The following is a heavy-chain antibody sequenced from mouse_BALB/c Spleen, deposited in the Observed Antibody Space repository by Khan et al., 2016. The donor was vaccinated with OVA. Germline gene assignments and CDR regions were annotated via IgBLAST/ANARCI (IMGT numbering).Heavy chain of an antibody. CDR2: ISSGGTYT. J-gene: IGHJ4*01. CDR3: ARHWVGVMDY. V-gene: IGHV5-6*02. Sequence: EVKLEESGGDLVKPGGSLKLSCAASGFTFSTYGMSWVRQTPDKRLEWVATISSGGTYTYYPDSVKGRFTISRDNAKNTLYLQMSTLRSEDTAMFYCARHWVGVMDYWGQGTSVTVSS. CDR1: GFTFSTYG. D-gene: IGHD4-1*01.